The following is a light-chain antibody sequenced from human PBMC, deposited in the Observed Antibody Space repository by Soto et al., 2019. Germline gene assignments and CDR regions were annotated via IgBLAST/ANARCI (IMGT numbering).Light chain of an antibody. Sequence: EIFMTQSPSTLSASPVEIATLSCRARQSVSNNYLAWYQQKPGQAPRLLIYGASNRATGIPDRFSGGGSGTDFTLTISRLEPEDFAVYYCQQFSSYPLTFGGGTKVDIK. CDR1: QSVSNNY. CDR3: QQFSSYPLT. J-gene: IGKJ4*01. CDR2: GAS. V-gene: IGKV3-20*01.